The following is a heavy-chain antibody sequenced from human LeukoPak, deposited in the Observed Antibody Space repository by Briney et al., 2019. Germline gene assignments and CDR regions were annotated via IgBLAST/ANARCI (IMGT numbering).Heavy chain of an antibody. D-gene: IGHD2-15*01. V-gene: IGHV1-8*01. J-gene: IGHJ5*02. CDR1: GCTFTSYD. CDR3: ARSPAGGSTTKSKYNWFDP. CDR2: TNPNSGNT. Sequence: ASVKVSCKASGCTFTSYDINWVRQATGQGLEWMGWTNPNSGNTGYAQKFQGRVTMTRNTSISTAYMELSSLRSEDTAVYYCARSPAGGSTTKSKYNWFDPWGQGTLVTVSS.